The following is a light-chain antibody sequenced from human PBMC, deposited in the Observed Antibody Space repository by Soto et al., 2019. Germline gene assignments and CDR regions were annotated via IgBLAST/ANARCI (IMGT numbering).Light chain of an antibody. Sequence: DILMTQSPSSLSASVGDRVTITCRASQSISTYLNWYQQKPGKAPKLLVSAASSLQSGVPSRFSGSGFGTDFTLTISSLQPEEFATYYCQQSYSTPYTFGQGTKVDIK. CDR3: QQSYSTPYT. J-gene: IGKJ2*01. V-gene: IGKV1-39*01. CDR1: QSISTY. CDR2: AAS.